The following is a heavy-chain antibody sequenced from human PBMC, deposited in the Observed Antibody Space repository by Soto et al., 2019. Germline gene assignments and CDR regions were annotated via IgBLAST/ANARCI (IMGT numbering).Heavy chain of an antibody. J-gene: IGHJ6*02. CDR3: AKDIGQLVPAAIYYYYYGMDV. Sequence: PGGSLRLSCAASGFTFSSYSMNWVRQAPGKGLEWVSYISSSSNTIYYADNVKGRFTISRDNAKNSLYLQMNSLRAEDTALYYCAKDIGQLVPAAIYYYYYGMDVWGQGTTVTVAS. D-gene: IGHD2-2*01. V-gene: IGHV3-48*01. CDR2: ISSSSNTI. CDR1: GFTFSSYS.